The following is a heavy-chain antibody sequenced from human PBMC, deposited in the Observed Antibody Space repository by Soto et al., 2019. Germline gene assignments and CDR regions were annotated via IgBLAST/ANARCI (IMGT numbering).Heavy chain of an antibody. V-gene: IGHV3-33*01. D-gene: IGHD2-2*01. J-gene: IGHJ5*02. CDR1: GFTFSSYG. CDR3: AREAQLLSPSWFDP. CDR2: LWYVGSNK. Sequence: PGGSLRLSCAASGFTFSSYGMHWVRQAPGKGLEWVAVLWYVGSNKYYADSVKGRFTISRDNSKNTLYLQMNSLRAEDTAVYYCAREAQLLSPSWFDPWGQGTLVTVSS.